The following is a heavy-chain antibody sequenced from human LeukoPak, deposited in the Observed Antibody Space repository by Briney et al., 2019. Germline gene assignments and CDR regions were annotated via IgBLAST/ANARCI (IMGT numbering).Heavy chain of an antibody. D-gene: IGHD3-22*01. CDR1: GGSFSGYY. Sequence: SETLSLTCAVYGGSFSGYYWSWIRQPPGKGLGWIGEINHSGSTYYNPSLKSRVTISVDTSKNQFSLRLSSVTAADTAVYYCARGLDVHDSSGYFDYWGQGTLVTVSS. V-gene: IGHV4-34*01. CDR3: ARGLDVHDSSGYFDY. J-gene: IGHJ4*02. CDR2: INHSGST.